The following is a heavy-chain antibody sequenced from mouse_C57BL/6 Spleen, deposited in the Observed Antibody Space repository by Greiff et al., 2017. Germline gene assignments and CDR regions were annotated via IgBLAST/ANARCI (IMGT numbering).Heavy chain of an antibody. CDR1: GFTFSDYG. Sequence: EVKVVESGGGLVKPGGSLKLSCAASGFTFSDYGMHWVRQAPEKGLEWVAYISSGSSTIYYADTVKGRFPISRDNAKNTLFLQMTSLRSEDTAMYYCARQGGDYYAMDYWGQGTSVTVSS. V-gene: IGHV5-17*01. CDR2: ISSGSSTI. J-gene: IGHJ4*01. CDR3: ARQGGDYYAMDY.